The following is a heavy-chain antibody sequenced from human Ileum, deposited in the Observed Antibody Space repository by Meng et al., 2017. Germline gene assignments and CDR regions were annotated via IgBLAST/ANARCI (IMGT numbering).Heavy chain of an antibody. CDR1: GGSISSSFY. CDR2: IYLAGSP. J-gene: IGHJ4*02. D-gene: IGHD2-15*01. Sequence: QVQLQESGPGLVGPSGTLSLTCTVSGGSISSSFYWSWVRQSPGKGLEWIGQIYLAGSPNYNPSLESRVTISVDKSKNQFSLRLTSVTAADTAIFYCVRHGGKYFDSWGQGTLVTVFS. CDR3: VRHGGKYFDS. V-gene: IGHV4-4*02.